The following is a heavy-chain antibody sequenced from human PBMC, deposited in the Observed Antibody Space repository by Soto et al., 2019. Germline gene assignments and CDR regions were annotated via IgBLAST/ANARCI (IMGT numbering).Heavy chain of an antibody. D-gene: IGHD3-22*01. Sequence: GGSLRLSCAASGFTFSSYAMHWVRQAPGKGLEWVAVISYDGSNKYYADSVKGRFTISRDNSKNTLYLQMNSLRAEDTAVYYCARDSLADYYDSSALEKGYWGQGTLVTVSS. J-gene: IGHJ4*02. CDR2: ISYDGSNK. V-gene: IGHV3-30-3*01. CDR1: GFTFSSYA. CDR3: ARDSLADYYDSSALEKGY.